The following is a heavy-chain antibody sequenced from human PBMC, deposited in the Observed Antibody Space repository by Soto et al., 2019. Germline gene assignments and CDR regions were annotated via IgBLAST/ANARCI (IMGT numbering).Heavy chain of an antibody. CDR2: ISYDGSNK. Sequence: QVQLVESGGGVVQPGRSLRLSCAASGFTFSSYGMHWVRQAPGKGLEWVAVISYDGSNKYYADSVKGRFTISRDNSKNTLYLQMSRLRAEDTAVYYCVKDGSSGWPYFYDMDVWGQGTTVTVSS. V-gene: IGHV3-30*18. CDR3: VKDGSSGWPYFYDMDV. CDR1: GFTFSSYG. D-gene: IGHD6-19*01. J-gene: IGHJ6*02.